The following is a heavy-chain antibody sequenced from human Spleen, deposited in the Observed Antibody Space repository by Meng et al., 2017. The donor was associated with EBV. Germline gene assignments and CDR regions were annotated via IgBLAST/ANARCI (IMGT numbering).Heavy chain of an antibody. Sequence: QRQESGPGLVKPSWTLSLTCAVSNGSISSNKWWSWVRQSPGKGLEWIGEISHSGSPNYNPSLKSRVTMSVDKSKNYFSLNLSSVTAADTAVYYCAREEGSSSSWALGYWGQGILVTVSS. CDR3: AREEGSSSSWALGY. CDR1: NGSISSNKW. J-gene: IGHJ4*02. D-gene: IGHD6-13*01. V-gene: IGHV4-4*02. CDR2: ISHSGSP.